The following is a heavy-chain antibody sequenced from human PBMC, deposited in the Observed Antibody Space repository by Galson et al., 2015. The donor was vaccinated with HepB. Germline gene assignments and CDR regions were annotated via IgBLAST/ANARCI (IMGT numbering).Heavy chain of an antibody. CDR3: ARVRYRCGGDCYSFDY. Sequence: SVKVSCKASGYTFTSYAMHWVRQAPGQRLEWMGWINAGNGNTKYSQKFQGRVTITRDTSASTAYMELSSLGSEDTAVYYCARVRYRCGGDCYSFDYWGQGTLVTVSS. J-gene: IGHJ4*02. V-gene: IGHV1-3*01. D-gene: IGHD2-21*02. CDR2: INAGNGNT. CDR1: GYTFTSYA.